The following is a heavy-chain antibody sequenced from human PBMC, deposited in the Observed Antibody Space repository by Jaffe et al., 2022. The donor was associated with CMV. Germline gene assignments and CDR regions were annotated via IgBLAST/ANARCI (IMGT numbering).Heavy chain of an antibody. J-gene: IGHJ4*02. CDR1: GGSISSSSYY. CDR3: ARLLVPAASSYYFDY. V-gene: IGHV4-39*01. D-gene: IGHD2-2*01. CDR2: IYYSGST. Sequence: QLQLQESGPGLVKPSETLSLTCTVSGGSISSSSYYWGWIRQPPGKGLEWIGSIYYSGSTYYNPSLKSRVTISVDTSKNQFSLKLSSVTAADTAVYYCARLLVPAASSYYFDYWGQGTLVTVSS.